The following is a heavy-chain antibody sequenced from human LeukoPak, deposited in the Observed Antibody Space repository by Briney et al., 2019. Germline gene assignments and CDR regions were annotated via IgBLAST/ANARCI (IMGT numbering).Heavy chain of an antibody. CDR3: AKDRETFSSYGYFDY. Sequence: PGGSLRLSCATSGFTFSTYDMHWVRQAPGKGLEWVAHIRYDGLKKRYADSVRGRVTVSRDNSKNTLYLQVNSLRAEDTAVYYCAKDRETFSSYGYFDYWGQGTLVPVSS. CDR1: GFTFSTYD. V-gene: IGHV3-30*02. CDR2: IRYDGLKK. D-gene: IGHD2-21*01. J-gene: IGHJ4*02.